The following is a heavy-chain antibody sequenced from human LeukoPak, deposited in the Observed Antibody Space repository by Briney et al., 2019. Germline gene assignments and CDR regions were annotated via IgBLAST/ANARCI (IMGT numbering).Heavy chain of an antibody. CDR3: AAGRPRNATRLDDGYDL. J-gene: IGHJ3*01. Sequence: PSETLSLTCTVSGDSISTYYWSWIRQPPGKGLEWIGYIYYRVTSDYNPSLKSRVTMSVDMSTRQISLMLTSMTAADTAIYYCAAGRPRNATRLDDGYDLWGQGTMVTVSS. CDR1: GDSISTYY. CDR2: IYYRVTS. D-gene: IGHD1-1*01. V-gene: IGHV4-59*12.